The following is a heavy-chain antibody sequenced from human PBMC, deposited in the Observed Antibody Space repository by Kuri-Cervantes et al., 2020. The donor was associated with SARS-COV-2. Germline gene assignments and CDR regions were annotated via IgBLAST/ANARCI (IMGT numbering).Heavy chain of an antibody. CDR2: IYTSGST. CDR3: AGNDAFDI. CDR1: GGSISGYH. J-gene: IGHJ3*02. V-gene: IGHV4-4*07. Sequence: SETLSLTCMVSGGSISGYHWSWIRQPAGKGLEWIGRIYTSGSTNYNHALKSRVTMSVDTSKNQFSTTLRSVTAADTAIYYCAGNDAFDIWGQGTMVTVSS.